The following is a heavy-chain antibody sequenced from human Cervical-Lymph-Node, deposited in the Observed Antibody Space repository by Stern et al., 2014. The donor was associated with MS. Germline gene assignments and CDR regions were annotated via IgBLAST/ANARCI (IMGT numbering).Heavy chain of an antibody. CDR3: AREPSQPRNWFDP. Sequence: VQLAQSGPEVKKPGASVNVSCKASGYTFSASGISWARQAPGQGLEWMGWLSAYSGNTDYAQKVQGRVTLTTDTSTSTAYMELRSLRSDDTAVYYCAREPSQPRNWFDPWGQGTLVTVSS. V-gene: IGHV1-18*01. J-gene: IGHJ5*02. D-gene: IGHD6-6*01. CDR1: GYTFSASG. CDR2: LSAYSGNT.